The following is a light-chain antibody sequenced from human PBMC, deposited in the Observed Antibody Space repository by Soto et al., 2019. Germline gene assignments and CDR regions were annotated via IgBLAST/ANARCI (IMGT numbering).Light chain of an antibody. CDR3: QQYGSSPIT. CDR1: QPVSNY. Sequence: ELVFTQSPATLALSPGESAALPSRASQPVSNYLAWYQQKPGQAPRLLIYDASNRATGISARFSGSGSGTDFTLTISRLEPEDFAVYYCQQYGSSPITFGQGTRLE. V-gene: IGKV3-20*01. CDR2: DAS. J-gene: IGKJ5*01.